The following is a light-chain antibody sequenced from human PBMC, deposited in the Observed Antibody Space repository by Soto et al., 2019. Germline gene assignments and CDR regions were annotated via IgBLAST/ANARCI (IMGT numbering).Light chain of an antibody. Sequence: DIQMTQSPPSLSASVGDTITITCRASQSISTYLDWYQVTPGKAPKVLIYAASTLQDGVPSRFSGSGSGTDFTLTINSLQPEDFATYHCQQNYNLPPWTFGQGTKVEIK. CDR3: QQNYNLPPWT. CDR1: QSISTY. J-gene: IGKJ1*01. V-gene: IGKV1-39*01. CDR2: AAS.